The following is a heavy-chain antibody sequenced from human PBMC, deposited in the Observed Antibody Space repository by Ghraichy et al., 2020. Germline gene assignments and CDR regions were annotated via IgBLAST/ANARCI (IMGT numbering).Heavy chain of an antibody. CDR3: ARHLSGRQLLSGLDAFDI. CDR2: IYYSGST. J-gene: IGHJ3*02. V-gene: IGHV4-39*01. Sequence: SETLSLTCTVSGGSISSSSYYWGWIRQPPGKGLEWIGSIYYSGSTYYNPSLKSRVTISVDTSKNQFSLKLSSVTAADTAVYYCARHLSGRQLLSGLDAFDIWGQGTMVTVSS. CDR1: GGSISSSSYY. D-gene: IGHD2-2*01.